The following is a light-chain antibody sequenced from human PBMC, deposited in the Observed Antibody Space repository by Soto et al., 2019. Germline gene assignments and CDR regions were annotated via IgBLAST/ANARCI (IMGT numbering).Light chain of an antibody. J-gene: IGLJ1*01. V-gene: IGLV2-14*01. CDR2: AVS. CDR1: SSDVGLYDY. CDR3: SSYTSDSSYV. Sequence: QSALTQPASVSGSPGQSITISCTGTSSDVGLYDYVSWYQQHPGKAPQLMIYAVSNRPSGVSTRFSASKSGNTASLFISGLQAEDEADYYCSSYTSDSSYVFGSGTKGTVL.